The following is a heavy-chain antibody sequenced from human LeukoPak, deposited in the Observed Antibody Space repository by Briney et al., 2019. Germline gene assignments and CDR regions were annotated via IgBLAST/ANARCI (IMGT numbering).Heavy chain of an antibody. V-gene: IGHV4-61*02. CDR1: CGSISSGSYY. CDR3: ARDRYYYDSSGYWFDP. CDR2: IYTSGST. Sequence: SETLSLTCTVSCGSISSGSYYWSWIRQPAGKGLEWIGRIYTSGSTNYNPSLKSRVTISVDTSKNQFSLKLSSVTAADTAVYYCARDRYYYDSSGYWFDPWGQGTLVTVSS. J-gene: IGHJ5*02. D-gene: IGHD3-22*01.